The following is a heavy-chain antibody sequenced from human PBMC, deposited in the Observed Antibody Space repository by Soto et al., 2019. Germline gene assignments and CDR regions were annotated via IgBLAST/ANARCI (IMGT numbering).Heavy chain of an antibody. Sequence: SETLSLTCAVYGGSFSGYYWSWIRQPPGKGLEWIGEINHSGSTNYNPSLKSRVTISVDTSKNQFSLKLSSVTAADTAVYYCARAFLGDYDFWICYPYYHHYYMDVWGKGTTVTVSS. V-gene: IGHV4-34*01. CDR2: INHSGST. CDR1: GGSFSGYY. D-gene: IGHD3-3*01. CDR3: ARAFLGDYDFWICYPYYHHYYMDV. J-gene: IGHJ6*03.